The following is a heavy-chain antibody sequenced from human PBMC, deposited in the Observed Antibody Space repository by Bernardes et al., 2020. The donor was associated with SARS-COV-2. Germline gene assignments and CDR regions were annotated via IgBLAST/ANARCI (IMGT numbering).Heavy chain of an antibody. V-gene: IGHV4-59*08. CDR3: ARHGCSGGSCYEEGFAAFDI. CDR1: GGSISSYY. J-gene: IGHJ3*02. D-gene: IGHD2-15*01. CDR2: IYYSGST. Sequence: SEPLSLTCTVSGGSISSYYWSWIRQPPGKGLEWIGYIYYSGSTNYNPSLKSRVTISVDTSKNQFSLKLSSVTAADTAVYYCARHGCSGGSCYEEGFAAFDIWGQGTMVTVSS.